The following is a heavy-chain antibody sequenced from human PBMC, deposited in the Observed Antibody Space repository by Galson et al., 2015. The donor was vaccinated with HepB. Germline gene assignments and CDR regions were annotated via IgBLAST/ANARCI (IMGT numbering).Heavy chain of an antibody. J-gene: IGHJ4*02. D-gene: IGHD2-15*01. CDR2: IKSKKDGETT. V-gene: IGHV3-15*05. CDR3: STHLGISLAPWDGR. CDR1: GFTFNNAW. Sequence: SLRLSCAASGFTFNNAWMSWVRQAPGKGLEWVGRIKSKKDGETTDYAAPVKGRFTILRDDSKNTLYLQMNSLRSEDTAVYYCSTHLGISLAPWDGRWGQGTLVTVSS.